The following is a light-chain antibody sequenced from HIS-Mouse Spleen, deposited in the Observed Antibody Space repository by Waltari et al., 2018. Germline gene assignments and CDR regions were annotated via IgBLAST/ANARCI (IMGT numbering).Light chain of an antibody. CDR2: DVS. V-gene: IGLV2-14*03. CDR1: SSDVGGYNY. CDR3: SSYTSSSTLEV. Sequence: QSALTQPASVSGSPGQSITISCTGTSSDVGGYNYVSWYQQHPGKAPKLMIYDVSNRPSGVSTRCSGSKSGNTASLTISGLQAEDEADYYCSSYTSSSTLEVFGGGTKLTVL. J-gene: IGLJ2*01.